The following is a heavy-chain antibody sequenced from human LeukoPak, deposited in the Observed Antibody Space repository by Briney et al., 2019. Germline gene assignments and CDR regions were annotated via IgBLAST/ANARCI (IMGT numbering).Heavy chain of an antibody. CDR1: GFTFSTYT. Sequence: GGSLRLSCAASGFTFSTYTMNWVRQAPGKGLTWVSSISSGSSYIYYADSVKGRFTISRDNANNSLYLQLNSLRADDTAVYYCARVGGGSYSSDFWGQGTLVTVSS. V-gene: IGHV3-21*01. D-gene: IGHD1-26*01. J-gene: IGHJ4*02. CDR3: ARVGGGSYSSDF. CDR2: ISSGSSYI.